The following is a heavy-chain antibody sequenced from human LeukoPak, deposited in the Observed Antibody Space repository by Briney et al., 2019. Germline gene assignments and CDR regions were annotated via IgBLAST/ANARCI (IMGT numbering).Heavy chain of an antibody. CDR3: ARDAESSSWSYYYYYYYMDV. Sequence: ASVKVSCKASGYTFTGYYMHWVRQAPGQGLEWMGWINPNSGGTNYAQKFQGRVTMTRDTSISTAYMELSRLRSDDTAVYYCARDAESSSWSYYYYYYYMDVWGKGTTVTVSS. J-gene: IGHJ6*03. D-gene: IGHD6-13*01. CDR2: INPNSGGT. V-gene: IGHV1-2*02. CDR1: GYTFTGYY.